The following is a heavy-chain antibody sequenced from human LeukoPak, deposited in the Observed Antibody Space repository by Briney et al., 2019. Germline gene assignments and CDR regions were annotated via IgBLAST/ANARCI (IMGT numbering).Heavy chain of an antibody. CDR3: ARDRVVGNYYDSSGYYYPSDY. J-gene: IGHJ4*02. Sequence: RSSETLSLTCTVSGGSISSSSYYWGWIRQPPGKGLEWIGEINHSGSTNYNPSLKSRVTTSVDTSKNQFSLKLSSVTAADTAVYYCARDRVVGNYYDSSGYYYPSDYWGQGTLVTVSS. CDR2: INHSGST. D-gene: IGHD3-22*01. CDR1: GGSISSSSYY. V-gene: IGHV4-39*07.